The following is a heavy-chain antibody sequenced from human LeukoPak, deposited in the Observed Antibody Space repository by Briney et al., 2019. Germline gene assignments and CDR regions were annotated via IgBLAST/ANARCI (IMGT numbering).Heavy chain of an antibody. CDR1: VGSISSYY. Sequence: SETLSLTRTVSVGSISSYYWTWIRQSSGKGLEWIGYIYNRGTTSYNPTLTSRVTISVDTSKNQFSLKLSSVTAADTAVYYCARHFSTYCSGTSCFYYYVVFWRNGTTVTVSS. CDR2: IYNRGTT. D-gene: IGHD2-2*01. CDR3: ARHFSTYCSGTSCFYYYVVF. J-gene: IGHJ6*03. V-gene: IGHV4-59*08.